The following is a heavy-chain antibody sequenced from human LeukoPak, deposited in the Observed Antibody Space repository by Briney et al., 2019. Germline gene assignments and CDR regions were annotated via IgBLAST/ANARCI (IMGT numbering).Heavy chain of an antibody. V-gene: IGHV4-61*02. CDR3: ARGGGAYYMDV. Sequence: SETLSLTCTVSGGSISSGSYYWSWIRQPAGKGLEWIGRIYTSGSTNYNPSLKSRVTISVDTSKNQFSLKLSSATAADTAVYYCARGGGAYYMDVWGKGTTVTVSS. CDR1: GGSISSGSYY. D-gene: IGHD3-10*01. CDR2: IYTSGST. J-gene: IGHJ6*03.